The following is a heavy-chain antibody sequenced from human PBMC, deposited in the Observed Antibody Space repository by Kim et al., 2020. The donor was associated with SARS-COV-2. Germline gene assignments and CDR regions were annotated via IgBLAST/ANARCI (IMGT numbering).Heavy chain of an antibody. CDR2: IYYSGST. J-gene: IGHJ3*02. CDR3: ARRILTSCGGDCYSSAFDI. V-gene: IGHV4-59*13. Sequence: SETLSLTCSVSGGSINSYYWSWIRQPPGKGLEWIGYIYYSGSTNYNSSLKSRVTISVDTSKNQFSLRLTSVTAADTAVYYCARRILTSCGGDCYSSAFDIWGQGTMVTVSS. D-gene: IGHD2-21*02. CDR1: GGSINSYY.